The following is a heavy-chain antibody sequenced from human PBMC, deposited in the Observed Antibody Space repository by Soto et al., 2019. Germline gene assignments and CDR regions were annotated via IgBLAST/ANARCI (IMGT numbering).Heavy chain of an antibody. CDR2: ISGSGGST. CDR3: AKDMTVVPAAQDDY. CDR1: GFTFSSYA. J-gene: IGHJ4*02. Sequence: GFTFSSYAMSWVRQAPGKGLEWVSAISGSGGSTYYADSVKGRFTISRDNSKNTLYLQMNSLRAEDTAVYYCAKDMTVVPAAQDDYWGLVTLVTVSS. V-gene: IGHV3-23*01. D-gene: IGHD2-2*01.